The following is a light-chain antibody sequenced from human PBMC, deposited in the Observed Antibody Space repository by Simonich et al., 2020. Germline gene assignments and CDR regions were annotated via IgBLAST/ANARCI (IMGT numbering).Light chain of an antibody. CDR3: CSYAGSSTVV. Sequence: QSALTQPASVSGSPGQSITISCTGTSSDVGSYNLVSWYQHHPGKAPKLMIYEGSKRPSGVSNRCSCSKSSNTASLTISGLQAEDAADYYCCSYAGSSTVVFGGGTKLTVL. CDR2: EGS. CDR1: SSDVGSYNL. V-gene: IGLV2-23*01. J-gene: IGLJ2*01.